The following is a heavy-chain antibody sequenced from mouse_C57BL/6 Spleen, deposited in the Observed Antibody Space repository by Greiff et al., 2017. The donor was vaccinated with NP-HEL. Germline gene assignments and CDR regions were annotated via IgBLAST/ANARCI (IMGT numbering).Heavy chain of an antibody. V-gene: IGHV5-16*01. D-gene: IGHD1-1*01. J-gene: IGHJ1*03. CDR2: INYDGSST. CDR3: AREGGYYGRRYFDV. Sequence: EVHLVESEGGLVQPGSSMKLSCTASGFTFSDYYMAWVRQVPEKGLEWVANINYDGSSTYYLDSLKSRFIISRDNAKNILYLQMSSLKSEDTATYYCAREGGYYGRRYFDVWGTGTTVTVSS. CDR1: GFTFSDYY.